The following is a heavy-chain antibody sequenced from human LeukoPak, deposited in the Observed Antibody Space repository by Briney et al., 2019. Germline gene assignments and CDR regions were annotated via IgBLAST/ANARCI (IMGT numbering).Heavy chain of an antibody. CDR1: GYTFTNYD. CDR3: ARVTSYSWHAIDY. CDR2: MNPNNGNT. V-gene: IGHV1-8*03. D-gene: IGHD5-18*01. Sequence: ASVKVSCKTSGYTFTNYDINWVRQATGQGLEWMGWMNPNNGNTGYAQKFQGRVTITRDTSISTAYMELSSLRSEDTAVYYCARVTSYSWHAIDYWGQGTLVTVSS. J-gene: IGHJ4*02.